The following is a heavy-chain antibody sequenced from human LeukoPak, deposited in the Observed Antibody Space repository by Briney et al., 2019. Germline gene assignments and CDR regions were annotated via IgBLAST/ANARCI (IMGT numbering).Heavy chain of an antibody. Sequence: SETLSLTCTVSGGSISSYSWSWIRQPPGKGLEWIGFVSNSATTNYNPSLTSRVTMSVDTSKNQFSLMLTSVTAADTAVYYCARGNTGSFDPWGQGTLVTVSS. CDR3: ARGNTGSFDP. J-gene: IGHJ5*02. D-gene: IGHD1-26*01. CDR2: VSNSATT. CDR1: GGSISSYS. V-gene: IGHV4-59*01.